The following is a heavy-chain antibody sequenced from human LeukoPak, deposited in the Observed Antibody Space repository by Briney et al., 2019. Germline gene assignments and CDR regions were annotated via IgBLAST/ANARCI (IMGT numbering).Heavy chain of an antibody. V-gene: IGHV3-7*01. D-gene: IGHD2-8*01. J-gene: IGHJ3*02. CDR1: GFTFSSYW. Sequence: GGSLRLSCAASGFTFSSYWMSWVRQAPGKGLEWAANIKEDGTNKYYVGSVRGRFTISRDNAKKSLYLQMNSLRADDTAMYYCAREARGTRAAFDIWGQGTMVTVFS. CDR3: AREARGTRAAFDI. CDR2: IKEDGTNK.